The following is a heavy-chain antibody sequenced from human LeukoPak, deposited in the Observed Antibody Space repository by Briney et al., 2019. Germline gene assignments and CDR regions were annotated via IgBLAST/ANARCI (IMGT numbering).Heavy chain of an antibody. V-gene: IGHV4-34*01. CDR2: INHSGSA. J-gene: IGHJ6*02. D-gene: IGHD3-3*01. CDR1: GGSFSGYY. CDR3: ASSNDFWSGTYYYYRDLGV. Sequence: SSETLSLTCAVYGGSFSGYYWSWIRQPPGKGLEWIGEINHSGSANYNPYLKSRVTISVDTSKNQFSLKLSSVTAADTSVYYCASSNDFWSGTYYYYRDLGVWGQGTTVIVSS.